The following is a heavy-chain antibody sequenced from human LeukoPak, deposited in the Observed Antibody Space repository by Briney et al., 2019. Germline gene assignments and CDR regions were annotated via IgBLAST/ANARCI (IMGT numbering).Heavy chain of an antibody. Sequence: AGGSLRLSCAASGFTVSSNYMSWVRQAPGKGLQWVSVVYGGGSTYYADSVKGRFTISRDNSKNTLYLQMNSLRAEDTAVYYCARGQGYYGSGKDYWGQGTLVTVSS. D-gene: IGHD3-10*01. CDR2: VYGGGST. CDR1: GFTVSSNY. V-gene: IGHV3-53*01. J-gene: IGHJ4*02. CDR3: ARGQGYYGSGKDY.